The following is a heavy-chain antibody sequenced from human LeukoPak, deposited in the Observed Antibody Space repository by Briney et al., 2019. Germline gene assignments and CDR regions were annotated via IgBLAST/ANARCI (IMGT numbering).Heavy chain of an antibody. Sequence: GGSLRLSCAASGFTFSSSGMQWVRQAPGKGLEWVTFIRYDGSNKYYADSVKGRFTISRDNSKNTLYLQMNSLRAEDTAVYYCVKDIWGATTKGYWGQGTLVTVSS. CDR3: VKDIWGATTKGY. D-gene: IGHD5-12*01. CDR1: GFTFSSSG. V-gene: IGHV3-30*02. J-gene: IGHJ4*02. CDR2: IRYDGSNK.